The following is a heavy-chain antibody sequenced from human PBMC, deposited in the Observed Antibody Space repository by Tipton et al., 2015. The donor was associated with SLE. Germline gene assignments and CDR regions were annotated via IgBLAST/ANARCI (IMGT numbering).Heavy chain of an antibody. V-gene: IGHV3-30*04. Sequence: SLRLSCAASGFTFSSYAMHWVRQAPGKGLEWVAVISYDGSNKYYADSVKGRFTISRDNSKNTLYLQMNRLRAEDTAVYYCARDGGYCSSTSCYRGAFDIWGQGTRVTVSS. D-gene: IGHD2-2*01. CDR1: GFTFSSYA. CDR3: ARDGGYCSSTSCYRGAFDI. CDR2: ISYDGSNK. J-gene: IGHJ3*02.